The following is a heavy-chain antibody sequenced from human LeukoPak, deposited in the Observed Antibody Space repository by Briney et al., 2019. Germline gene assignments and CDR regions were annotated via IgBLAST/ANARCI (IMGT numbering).Heavy chain of an antibody. Sequence: PGGSLRLSCAASGFTFSSYAMSWVRQAPGKGLEWVSAISGSGGSTYYADSVKSRFTISRDNAKNSLYLQMNSLRAEDTAVYYCARSPGSDRDYCTKCVCYTLLGYGMDVWGQGTTVTVSS. CDR2: ISGSGGST. V-gene: IGHV3-23*01. CDR3: ARSPGSDRDYCTKCVCYTLLGYGMDV. CDR1: GFTFSSYA. D-gene: IGHD2-8*01. J-gene: IGHJ6*02.